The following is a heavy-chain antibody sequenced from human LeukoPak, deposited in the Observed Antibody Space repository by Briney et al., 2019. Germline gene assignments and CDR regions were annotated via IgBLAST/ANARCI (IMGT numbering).Heavy chain of an antibody. CDR1: GFTFSNFA. CDR3: ARDKTRGLGYSYSKSGNYFDY. V-gene: IGHV3-23*01. J-gene: IGHJ4*02. Sequence: PGGSLRLSCAASGFTFSNFAISWVRQAPGKGLEWVSGISDSGDSTYYADSVKGRFTVSRDNSKNTLYLQMNNVRAEDTAVYYCARDKTRGLGYSYSKSGNYFDYWGQGTLVTVSS. CDR2: ISDSGDST. D-gene: IGHD5-18*01.